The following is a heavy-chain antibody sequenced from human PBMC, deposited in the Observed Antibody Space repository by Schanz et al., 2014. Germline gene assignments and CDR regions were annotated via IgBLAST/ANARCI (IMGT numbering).Heavy chain of an antibody. CDR1: GYTFSSFF. V-gene: IGHV1-46*01. CDR3: ARNYGGHSEESDRYGMDV. D-gene: IGHD4-17*01. CDR2: INPSGGST. J-gene: IGHJ6*02. Sequence: QVYLVQSGPEVAEPGASLKVSCKTSGYTFSSFFITWVRQAPGQGLEWMGIINPSGGSTTYAQKFQGRVTMNSDTSTSTVYMELSSMRSEDTAVYYCARNYGGHSEESDRYGMDVWGQGTTVTVSS.